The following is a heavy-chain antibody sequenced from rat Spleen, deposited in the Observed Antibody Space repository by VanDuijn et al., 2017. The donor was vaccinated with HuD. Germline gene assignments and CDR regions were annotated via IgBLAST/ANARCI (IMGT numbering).Heavy chain of an antibody. CDR3: ARHTASREVRYYPLYWYFDF. J-gene: IGHJ2*01. CDR2: ISTGGGNT. Sequence: EVQLVESGGGLVQPGRSLKLSCAASGFTFSNYYMAWVRQAPTKGLEWVASISTGGGNTYYRDSVKGRFTISRDNAKSTLYLQMESLRSEDTATYYCARHTASREVRYYPLYWYFDFWGQGVMVTVSS. D-gene: IGHD1-4*01. V-gene: IGHV5-25*01. CDR1: GFTFSNYY.